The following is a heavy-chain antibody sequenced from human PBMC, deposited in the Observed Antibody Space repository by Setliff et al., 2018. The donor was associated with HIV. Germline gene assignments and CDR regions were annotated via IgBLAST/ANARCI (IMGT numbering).Heavy chain of an antibody. V-gene: IGHV4-34*01. CDR3: AGEQWLVTRGYFDS. Sequence: SETLSLTCAVYSGSFSGYYWSWIRQPPGKGLEWIGEINHSGSTNYNPSLKSRVTISIDTSKNQFSVKLNFVTAADTAVYYCAGEQWLVTRGYFDSWGQGIMVTVSS. J-gene: IGHJ4*02. CDR1: SGSFSGYY. D-gene: IGHD6-19*01. CDR2: INHSGST.